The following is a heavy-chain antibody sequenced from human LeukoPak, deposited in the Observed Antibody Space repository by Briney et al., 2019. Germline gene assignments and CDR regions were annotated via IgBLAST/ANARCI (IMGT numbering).Heavy chain of an antibody. D-gene: IGHD2-2*02. Sequence: SGGSLRLSCAASGFTFSSYAMSCVRQAPGKGLEWVSAISGSGGSTYYADSVKGRFTISRDNSKNTLYLQMNSLRAEDTAVYYCARPRVPAAIHDAFDIWGQGTMVTVSS. CDR1: GFTFSSYA. CDR3: ARPRVPAAIHDAFDI. J-gene: IGHJ3*02. CDR2: ISGSGGST. V-gene: IGHV3-23*01.